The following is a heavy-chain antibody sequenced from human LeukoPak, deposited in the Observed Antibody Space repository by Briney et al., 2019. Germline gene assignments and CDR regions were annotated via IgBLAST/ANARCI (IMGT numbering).Heavy chain of an antibody. CDR2: ISHSGST. V-gene: IGHV4-38-2*01. CDR1: DYPISRGNY. J-gene: IGHJ4*02. Sequence: SETLSLTCAVSDYPISRGNYWGWIRQPPGKGLEWIASISHSGSTYSNPSLKSRVTISVDTSKNQFSLKLSSVTAADTAVYYCARGYYDGSGYYWNYFDYWSQGTLVTVSS. CDR3: ARGYYDGSGYYWNYFDY. D-gene: IGHD3-22*01.